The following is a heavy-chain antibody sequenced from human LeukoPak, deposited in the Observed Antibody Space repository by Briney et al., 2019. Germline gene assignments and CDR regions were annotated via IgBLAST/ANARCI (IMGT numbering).Heavy chain of an antibody. J-gene: IGHJ4*02. Sequence: PGGSLRLSCAASGFTFSNAWMSWVRQAPGKGLEWVGRIKSKTDGGTTDYAAPVKGRFTISRDDSKNTLYLQMNSLKTEDTAVYYCTTEELLWFGELYYWGQGTLVTVSS. D-gene: IGHD3-10*01. CDR3: TTEELLWFGELYY. CDR2: IKSKTDGGTT. V-gene: IGHV3-15*01. CDR1: GFTFSNAW.